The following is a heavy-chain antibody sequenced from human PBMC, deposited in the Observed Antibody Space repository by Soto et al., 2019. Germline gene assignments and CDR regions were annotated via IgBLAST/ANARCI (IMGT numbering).Heavy chain of an antibody. CDR1: GYAFTGYD. CDR2: INPNSSGT. Sequence: KVSSKAAGYAFTGYDSHRLRQPPGHGREWMGWINPNSSGTNYAQKFQGWVTMTRDPSNSTAYMDMTRHRLEHTAVYYCASLFCCCTRGHAGCDAIDAFDIWGQGTMVTVSS. J-gene: IGHJ3*02. D-gene: IGHD2-2*01. V-gene: IGHV1-2*04. CDR3: ASLFCCCTRGHAGCDAIDAFDI.